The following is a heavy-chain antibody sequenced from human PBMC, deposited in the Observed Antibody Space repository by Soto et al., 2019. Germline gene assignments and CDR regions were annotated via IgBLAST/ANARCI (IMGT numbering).Heavy chain of an antibody. V-gene: IGHV5-10-1*01. Sequence: GESLKSSCKGSGYSFTNYSNSSVRRMPGKGQEWLGRIDPSDSYTNYSPSFQGHVTISADKSISTAYLQWSSLKASDTAMYYCARRTIFGVVTNNWFDPWGQGTLVTVSS. D-gene: IGHD3-3*01. J-gene: IGHJ5*02. CDR1: GYSFTNYS. CDR3: ARRTIFGVVTNNWFDP. CDR2: IDPSDSYT.